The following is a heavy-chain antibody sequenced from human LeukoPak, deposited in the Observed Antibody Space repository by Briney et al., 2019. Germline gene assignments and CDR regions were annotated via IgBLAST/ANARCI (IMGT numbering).Heavy chain of an antibody. CDR2: ISSSSSTI. V-gene: IGHV3-48*01. Sequence: GGSLRLSCAASGFTFSSYSMNWVRQAPGKGLEWVSYISSSSSTIYYADSVKGRFTISRDNAKNSLYLQMNSLRAEDTAVYYCARAGGEEVAAAFDTWGQGTMVTVSS. J-gene: IGHJ3*02. CDR3: ARAGGEEVAAAFDT. D-gene: IGHD2-15*01. CDR1: GFTFSSYS.